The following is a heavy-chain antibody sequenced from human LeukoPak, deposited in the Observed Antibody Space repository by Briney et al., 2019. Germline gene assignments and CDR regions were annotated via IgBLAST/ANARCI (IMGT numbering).Heavy chain of an antibody. CDR3: ARESSYYDSSGFNWFDP. J-gene: IGHJ5*02. CDR2: FFYSGSS. CDR1: GVSISGSSYY. D-gene: IGHD3-22*01. Sequence: SETLYLTCTVSGVSISGSSYYWGWVRQPPGMGLEWIGKFFYSGSSYYNPSLKSRVTISVDTSKNQFSLKLSSVTAADTAVYYCARESSYYDSSGFNWFDPWGQGTLVTVSS. V-gene: IGHV4-39*07.